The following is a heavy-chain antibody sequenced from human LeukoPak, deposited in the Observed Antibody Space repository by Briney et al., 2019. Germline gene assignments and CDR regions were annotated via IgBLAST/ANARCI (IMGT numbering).Heavy chain of an antibody. J-gene: IGHJ4*02. Sequence: PGGSLRLSCAASGFTFSTYSMNWVRQAPGKGLEWVSAISGSGGSTYYADSVKGRFTISRDNSKNTLYLQMNSLRAEDTAVYYCAKDRRRGGYSYGYFSYWGQGTLVIVSS. CDR2: ISGSGGST. CDR3: AKDRRRGGYSYGYFSY. D-gene: IGHD5-18*01. V-gene: IGHV3-23*01. CDR1: GFTFSTYS.